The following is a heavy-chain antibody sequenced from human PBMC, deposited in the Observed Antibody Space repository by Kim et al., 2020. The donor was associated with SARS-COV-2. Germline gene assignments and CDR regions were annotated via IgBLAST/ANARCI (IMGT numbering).Heavy chain of an antibody. Sequence: IYYAASVKVRFTVSRDNAKNSLYLQMNSLRAEDTAVYYCARFDFLDAFDIWGQGTMVTVSS. CDR2: I. J-gene: IGHJ3*02. CDR3: ARFDFLDAFDI. V-gene: IGHV3-21*01.